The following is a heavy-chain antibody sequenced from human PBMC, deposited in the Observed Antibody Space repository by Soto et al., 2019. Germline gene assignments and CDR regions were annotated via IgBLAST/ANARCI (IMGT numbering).Heavy chain of an antibody. V-gene: IGHV1-69*02. CDR3: ARGRSEEDRYYYYYMDV. CDR1: GGTFSSYT. Sequence: ASVKVSCKASGGTFSSYTISWVRQAPGQGLEWMGRIIPILGIANYAQKFQGRVTITADKSTSTAYMELSSLRSEDTAVYYCARGRSEEDRYYYYYMDVWGKGTTVTVSS. J-gene: IGHJ6*03. CDR2: IIPILGIA.